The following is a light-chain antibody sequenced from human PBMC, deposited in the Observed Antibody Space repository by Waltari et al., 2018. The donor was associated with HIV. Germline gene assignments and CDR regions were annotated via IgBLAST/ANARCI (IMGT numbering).Light chain of an antibody. CDR3: TSYTNIRTWV. CDR1: TSHVGGYNS. CDR2: DVT. J-gene: IGLJ3*02. Sequence: QSALTHPASVSGSPGQSITISCAGTTSHVGGYNSVSWFQQHPGKAPKLIIYDVTNRPPGVFNRFSGSKSGNTASLTISGLQAEDEADYYCTSYTNIRTWVFGGGTKLTVL. V-gene: IGLV2-14*03.